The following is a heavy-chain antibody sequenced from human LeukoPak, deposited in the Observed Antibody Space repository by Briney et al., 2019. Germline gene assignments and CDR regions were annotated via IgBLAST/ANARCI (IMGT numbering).Heavy chain of an antibody. CDR2: ISSSSSYI. D-gene: IGHD3-10*02. V-gene: IGHV3-21*01. Sequence: PGGSLRLSCAASGSTFSGYSMNWVRQAPGKGLEWVSSISSSSSYIYYADSVKGRFTISRDNAKNSLYLQMNSLRAEDTAVYYCARDAVRGNWFDPWGQGTLVTVSS. CDR3: ARDAVRGNWFDP. J-gene: IGHJ5*02. CDR1: GSTFSGYS.